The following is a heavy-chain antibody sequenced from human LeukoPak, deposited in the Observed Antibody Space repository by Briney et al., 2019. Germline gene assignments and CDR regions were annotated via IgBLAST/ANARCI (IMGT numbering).Heavy chain of an antibody. J-gene: IGHJ4*02. CDR3: ARDTGSGSFDY. Sequence: GASVKVSCKASGYTFTSYYMHCVRQAPGQGLEWMGIINPSGGSTSYAQKFQGRVTMTRDTSTSTVYMELSSLGSEDTAVYYCARDTGSGSFDYWGQGTLVTVSS. D-gene: IGHD1-26*01. CDR2: INPSGGST. V-gene: IGHV1-46*01. CDR1: GYTFTSYY.